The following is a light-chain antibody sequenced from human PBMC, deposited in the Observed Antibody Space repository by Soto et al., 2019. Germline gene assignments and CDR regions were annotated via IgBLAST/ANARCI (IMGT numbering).Light chain of an antibody. V-gene: IGLV2-14*01. Sequence: QSALTQPASVSGSPGQSITISCTGTSSDVGGYNYVSWYQQHPGKAPKLIIYEVSNRPSGVSNRFSGSKSGNTASLTISGLQAEAEGDYSCNSYTSKSTGVFGTGTKVTVL. CDR2: EVS. CDR3: NSYTSKSTGV. CDR1: SSDVGGYNY. J-gene: IGLJ1*01.